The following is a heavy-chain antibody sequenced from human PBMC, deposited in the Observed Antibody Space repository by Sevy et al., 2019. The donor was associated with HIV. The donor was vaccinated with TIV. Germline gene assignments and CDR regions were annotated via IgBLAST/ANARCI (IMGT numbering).Heavy chain of an antibody. J-gene: IGHJ4*02. Sequence: GGSLRLSCTSSGFTFGDYAMSWFHQAPGKGLEWVAFIRRNSHEPYGGTTEYAASVKGRFTISRDDSKSIAYLQMNSLKTEDTAVYYCTRGLATADTPEYYFDYWGQGILVTVSS. D-gene: IGHD5-18*01. CDR1: GFTFGDYA. V-gene: IGHV3-49*03. CDR3: TRGLATADTPEYYFDY. CDR2: IRRNSHEPYGGTT.